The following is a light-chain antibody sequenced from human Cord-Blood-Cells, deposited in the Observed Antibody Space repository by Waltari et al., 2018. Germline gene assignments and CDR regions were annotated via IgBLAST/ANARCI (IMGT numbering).Light chain of an antibody. Sequence: IPLSQSTSSLSASGGDRVTSTCRASPGISSYLAWYQHKPGKAPKLLIYAASTLQSGVPSRFSGSVSGTDFTLTSSSLQPEDFATYYCQQLNSYPLITFGQGTRLEIK. J-gene: IGKJ5*01. CDR1: PGISSY. V-gene: IGKV1-9*01. CDR3: QQLNSYPLIT. CDR2: AAS.